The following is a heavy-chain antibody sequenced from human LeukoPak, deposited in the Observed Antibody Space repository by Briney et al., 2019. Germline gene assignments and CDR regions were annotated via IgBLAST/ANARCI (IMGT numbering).Heavy chain of an antibody. D-gene: IGHD1-26*01. Sequence: KASETLSLTCAVSGGSISSGGYYWSWIRQPPGKGLEWIGEINHSGGTNYNPSLKSRVTISVDTSKNQFSLKLSSVTAADTAVYYCASVRDRYSGSLSFDYWGQGTLVTVSS. V-gene: IGHV4-34*01. J-gene: IGHJ4*02. CDR2: INHSGGT. CDR3: ASVRDRYSGSLSFDY. CDR1: GGSISSGGYY.